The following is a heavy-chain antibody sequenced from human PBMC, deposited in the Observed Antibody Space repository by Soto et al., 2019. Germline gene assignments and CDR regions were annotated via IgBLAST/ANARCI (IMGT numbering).Heavy chain of an antibody. J-gene: IGHJ3*02. V-gene: IGHV3-66*01. CDR3: ARRGPQTGDRAFDI. CDR2: IYSGGST. CDR1: GFTVSSNY. Sequence: GGSLRLSCAASGFTVSSNYMSWVRQAPGKGLEWVSFIYSGGSTYYADSVKGRFTISRDNSKNTLYLQMNSLRAEDTAVYYCARRGPQTGDRAFDIWGQGTMVTVSS. D-gene: IGHD7-27*01.